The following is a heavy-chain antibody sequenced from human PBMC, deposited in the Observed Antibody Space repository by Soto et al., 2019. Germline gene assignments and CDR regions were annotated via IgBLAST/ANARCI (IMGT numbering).Heavy chain of an antibody. V-gene: IGHV4-61*01. CDR3: ARRSRAYDDFWSGYFNWFDP. CDR2: IYSSGST. D-gene: IGHD3-3*01. CDR1: GGSVSSDTHY. J-gene: IGHJ5*02. Sequence: SETLSLTCTVSGGSVSSDTHYWSWIRQPPGKRLEWIGFIYSSGSTNYNPSLKSRVTISVDTSKNQFSLKLSSVTAADTAVYYCARRSRAYDDFWSGYFNWFDPWGQGTLVTVSS.